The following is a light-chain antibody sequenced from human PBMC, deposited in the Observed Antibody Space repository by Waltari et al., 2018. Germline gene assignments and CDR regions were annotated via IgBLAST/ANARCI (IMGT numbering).Light chain of an antibody. V-gene: IGLV4-69*01. CDR2: VNSDGSH. CDR3: QTGGHGTWV. Sequence: QLVLTQSPSASASLGASVKLTCTLSSGPSSNVIACHQQQPEQGPWYLMKVNSDGSHSKGDGIPDRFSGSSSGAERYLTISSLQSEDEADYYCQTGGHGTWVFGGGTKLTVL. J-gene: IGLJ3*02. CDR1: SGPSSNV.